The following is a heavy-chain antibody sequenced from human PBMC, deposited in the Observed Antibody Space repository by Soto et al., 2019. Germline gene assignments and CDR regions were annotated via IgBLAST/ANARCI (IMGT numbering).Heavy chain of an antibody. CDR3: ARLSGVWGYDSPRIAAADNYYYYYMDV. Sequence: SETLSLTCTVSGGSISSSSYYWGWIRQPPGKGLEWIGSIYYSGSTYYNPSLKSRVTISVDTSKNQFSLKLSSVTAADTAVYYCARLSGVWGYDSPRIAAADNYYYYYMDVWGKGTTVTVSS. D-gene: IGHD6-13*01. J-gene: IGHJ6*03. CDR2: IYYSGST. V-gene: IGHV4-39*01. CDR1: GGSISSSSYY.